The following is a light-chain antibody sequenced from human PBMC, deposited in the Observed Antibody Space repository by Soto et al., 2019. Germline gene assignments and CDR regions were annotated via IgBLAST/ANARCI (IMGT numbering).Light chain of an antibody. CDR1: SSNIGSNH. Sequence: QSVLTQPPSTSGTPGQRVTISCSGSSSNIGSNHVYWYQQFPGMAPKLLMYRSDQRPTWVPDRFSGSKSGTSASLAISGLRSDDEADYYCSARDDSLSGVVFGGGTKLTVL. CDR3: SARDDSLSGVV. V-gene: IGLV1-47*01. J-gene: IGLJ2*01. CDR2: RSD.